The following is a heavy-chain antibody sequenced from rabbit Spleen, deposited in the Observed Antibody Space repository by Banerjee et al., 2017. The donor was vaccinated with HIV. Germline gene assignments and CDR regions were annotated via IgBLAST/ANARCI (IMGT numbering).Heavy chain of an antibody. V-gene: IGHV1S40*01. CDR1: GFTLSSYW. J-gene: IGHJ6*01. Sequence: QSLEESGGGLVTPGASLTLTCKVSGFTLSSYWMCWVRQAPGKGLEIIAYINTADGTTAYASWAKGRFTISKASSTTVDLKMTSLTTADTATYFCVRDDNSVAGYHWDLWGPGTLVTVS. CDR2: INTADGTT. D-gene: IGHD4-1*01. CDR3: VRDDNSVAGYHWDL.